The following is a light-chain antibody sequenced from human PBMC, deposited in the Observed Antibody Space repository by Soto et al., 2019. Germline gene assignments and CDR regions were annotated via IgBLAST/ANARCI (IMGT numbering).Light chain of an antibody. V-gene: IGKV3-20*01. Sequence: EIVLTQSPGTLSLFPGERATLSCRATQSVNSDYLAWYQQKPGQAPRLLIYIASRRATGIPDRFSGGGSGTDFTLTINRPEPEDFAVYYCQQYGTSPWTFGQGTKVEIK. CDR3: QQYGTSPWT. CDR2: IAS. CDR1: QSVNSDY. J-gene: IGKJ1*01.